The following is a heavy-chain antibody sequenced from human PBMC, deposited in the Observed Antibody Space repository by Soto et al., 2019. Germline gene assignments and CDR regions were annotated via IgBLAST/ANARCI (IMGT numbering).Heavy chain of an antibody. Sequence: PGASRKISCAGSGFTFSSHEMNWVRQAPGKGLEWTSYISGSGNITYYADSVKGRFTISRDNAQKSLYLQMNSLRVEDTAVYYCERGGVYWGQGTLGTVSS. V-gene: IGHV3-48*03. J-gene: IGHJ4*02. CDR1: GFTFSSHE. D-gene: IGHD2-8*01. CDR3: ERGGVY. CDR2: ISGSGNIT.